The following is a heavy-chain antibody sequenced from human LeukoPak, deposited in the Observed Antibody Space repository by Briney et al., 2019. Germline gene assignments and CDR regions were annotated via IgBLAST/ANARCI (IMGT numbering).Heavy chain of an antibody. CDR2: ISADNGNT. CDR1: GYTLTSYG. V-gene: IGHV1-18*01. J-gene: IGHJ4*02. Sequence: GASVKVSCKASGYTLTSYGISWVRQAPGQGLEWMGWISADNGNTNYAQKLQGRVTVTTDTSTSTAYMELRSLRSDDTAVYYCAKDESSSQYYFDYWGQGTLVTVSS. CDR3: AKDESSSQYYFDY. D-gene: IGHD6-13*01.